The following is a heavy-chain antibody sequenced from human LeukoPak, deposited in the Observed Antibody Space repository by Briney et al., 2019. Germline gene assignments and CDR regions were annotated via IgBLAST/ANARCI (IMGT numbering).Heavy chain of an antibody. J-gene: IGHJ3*02. CDR3: ARGGLMVYAVRVQNDVFDI. D-gene: IGHD2-8*01. CDR2: INHSGST. V-gene: IGHV4-34*01. CDR1: GXSFSGYY. Sequence: SETLSLTCAVYGXSFSGYYWSWIRQPPGKGLEWIGEINHSGSTSYNPSLKSRVTISVDTSKNQFSLKLSSVTAADTAVYYCARGGLMVYAVRVQNDVFDIWGQGTMVTVSS.